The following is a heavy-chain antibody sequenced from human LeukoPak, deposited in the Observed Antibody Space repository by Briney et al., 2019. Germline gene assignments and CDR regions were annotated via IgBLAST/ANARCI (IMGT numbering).Heavy chain of an antibody. CDR2: IYYTGST. J-gene: IGHJ4*02. CDR1: GGTIHGNF. V-gene: IGHV4-59*01. CDR3: TRGSSWGLDY. Sequence: PSVNLSFNSSVYGGTIHGNFWHWHRHTQGQGLEWLGYIYYTGSTHYNPSLKKRVTMSVDTSKNQFSLKLSSVTAADTAIYYCTRGSSWGLDYWGQGTLVTVSS. D-gene: IGHD6-13*01.